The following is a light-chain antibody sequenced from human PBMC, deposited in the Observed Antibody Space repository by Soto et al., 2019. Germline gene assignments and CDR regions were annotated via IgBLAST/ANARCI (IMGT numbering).Light chain of an antibody. V-gene: IGLV2-8*01. CDR3: NSYAGSNNVV. Sequence: QSVLTQPPSASGSPGQSVTISCTGTSSDVGGYDYVSWYQQHPGKAPKLLIYEVSERPSGVPDRFSGSKSGNTASLTVSGLQAEDEADYYCNSYAGSNNVVFGGGTKLTVL. J-gene: IGLJ2*01. CDR1: SSDVGGYDY. CDR2: EVS.